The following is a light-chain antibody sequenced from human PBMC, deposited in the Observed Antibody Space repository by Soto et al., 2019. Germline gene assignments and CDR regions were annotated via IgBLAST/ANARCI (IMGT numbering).Light chain of an antibody. J-gene: IGLJ1*01. Sequence: QSALTQPRSVSGSPGQSVTISCTGTSSDVGGYNYVSWYQQHPGKAPKLMIYDVSKRPSRVPDRFSGFKSGNTASLTISGLQAEDEADYYCCSYAGSYTFYVFGTGTKVTVL. CDR3: CSYAGSYTFYV. V-gene: IGLV2-11*01. CDR2: DVS. CDR1: SSDVGGYNY.